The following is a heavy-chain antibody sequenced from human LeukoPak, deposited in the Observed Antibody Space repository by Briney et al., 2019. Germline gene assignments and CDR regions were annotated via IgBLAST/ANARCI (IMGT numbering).Heavy chain of an antibody. J-gene: IGHJ3*02. CDR2: INPNSGGT. CDR3: ASYGSGSWDAFDI. D-gene: IGHD3-10*01. CDR1: GYTFTGYY. V-gene: IGHV1-2*02. Sequence: ASVKVSCKASGYTFTGYYMHLVRQAPGQGLEWVGWINPNSGGTNYAQKFQGRVTMTRDTSISTAYMELSRLRSDDTAVYYCASYGSGSWDAFDIWGQGTMVTVSS.